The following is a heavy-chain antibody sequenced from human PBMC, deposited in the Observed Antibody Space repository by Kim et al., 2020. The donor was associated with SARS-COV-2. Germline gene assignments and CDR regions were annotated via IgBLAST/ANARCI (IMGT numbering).Heavy chain of an antibody. CDR1: GFSLSTSGMC. Sequence: SGPTLVNPTQTLTLTCTFSGFSLSTSGMCVSWIRQPPGKALEWLALIDWDDDKYYSTSLKTRLTISKDTSKNQVVLTMTNMDPVDTATYYCARIPEVVPAAMRGGYYYYGMDVWGQGTTVTVSS. CDR2: IDWDDDK. CDR3: ARIPEVVPAAMRGGYYYYGMDV. V-gene: IGHV2-70*01. D-gene: IGHD2-2*01. J-gene: IGHJ6*02.